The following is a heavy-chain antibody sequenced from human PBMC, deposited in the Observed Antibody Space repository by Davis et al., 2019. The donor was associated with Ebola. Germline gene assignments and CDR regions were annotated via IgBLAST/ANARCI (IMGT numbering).Heavy chain of an antibody. CDR3: ARFYSGSYLAFDY. CDR1: GGSVSSGSYY. V-gene: IGHV4-61*01. Sequence: MPSETLSLTCTVSGGSVSSGSYYWSWIRQPPGKGLEWIGYIYYSGSTNYNPSLKSRVTISVDTSKNQFSLKLSSVTAADTAVYYCARFYSGSYLAFDYWGQGTLVTVSS. D-gene: IGHD1-26*01. CDR2: IYYSGST. J-gene: IGHJ4*02.